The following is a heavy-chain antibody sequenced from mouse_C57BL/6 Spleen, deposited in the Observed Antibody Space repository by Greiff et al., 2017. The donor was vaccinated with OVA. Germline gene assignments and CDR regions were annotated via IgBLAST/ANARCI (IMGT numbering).Heavy chain of an antibody. Sequence: VQLQQSGPGLVRPGASVTLSCKASGYTLTDYEMHWVKQTPGKGLEWIGAIDPETGGTAYNQKFKGKATLTADKSSSTAYMELHSLTSEDSAVYYCTRRYCGSSYRYFEGWGTGTTVTVSS. CDR1: GYTLTDYE. J-gene: IGHJ1*03. CDR2: IDPETGGT. V-gene: IGHV1-15*01. D-gene: IGHD1-1*01. CDR3: TRRYCGSSYRYFEG.